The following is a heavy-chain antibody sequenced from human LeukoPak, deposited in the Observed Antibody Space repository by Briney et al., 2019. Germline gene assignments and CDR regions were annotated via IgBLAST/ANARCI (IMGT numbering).Heavy chain of an antibody. CDR3: ARRRQTYYYYMDV. CDR2: INPNSGAT. J-gene: IGHJ6*03. CDR1: GYTLTDYY. Sequence: ASVKVSCKASGYTLTDYYMHWVRQAPGQGLEWMAWINPNSGATIYAQNFQDRVTVTRDTSISTAYMELSSLRSDDTAVYYCARRRQTYYYYMDVWGKGTTVTVSS. V-gene: IGHV1-2*02.